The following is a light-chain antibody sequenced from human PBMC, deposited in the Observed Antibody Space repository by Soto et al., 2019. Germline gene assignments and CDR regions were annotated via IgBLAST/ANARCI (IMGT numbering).Light chain of an antibody. CDR2: AAS. V-gene: IGKV1-39*01. Sequence: DIQMTQSPSSLSAFVGDRVTITCRASQTVRHYLNWYQQKPGQAPRLLIYAASSLQSWVPSRFSGSGSETDFSLTINSLLPEDFATYYCQQSYSAPRTFGQGTKLEIK. CDR3: QQSYSAPRT. CDR1: QTVRHY. J-gene: IGKJ2*01.